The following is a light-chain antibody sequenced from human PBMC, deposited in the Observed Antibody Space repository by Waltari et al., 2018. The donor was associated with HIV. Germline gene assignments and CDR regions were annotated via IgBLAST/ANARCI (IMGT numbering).Light chain of an antibody. V-gene: IGLV2-14*03. Sequence: QSALTQPASVSGSPGQSITISCTGSSSDVGGYNYVTWHQQHPGKAPKVIIYEVSHRPSGISTRFSGSKSGNTASLTISGLQDGDEADYYCSSYTTSSTWVFGGGTKLTVL. J-gene: IGLJ3*02. CDR2: EVS. CDR1: SSDVGGYNY. CDR3: SSYTTSSTWV.